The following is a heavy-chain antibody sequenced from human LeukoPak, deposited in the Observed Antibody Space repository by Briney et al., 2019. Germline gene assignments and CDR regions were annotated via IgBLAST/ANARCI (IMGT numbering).Heavy chain of an antibody. CDR2: INPSGGST. D-gene: IGHD2-15*01. CDR1: GHTSTGYY. CDR3: ARDLVLGGVDAFDI. J-gene: IGHJ3*02. V-gene: IGHV1-46*01. Sequence: ASVKVSCKASGHTSTGYYMYWVRQAPGQGLEWMGVINPSGGSTMYAQKFQGRVTMTRDTSTSTVYMELSSLRSEDTAVYYCARDLVLGGVDAFDIWGQGTMVTVSS.